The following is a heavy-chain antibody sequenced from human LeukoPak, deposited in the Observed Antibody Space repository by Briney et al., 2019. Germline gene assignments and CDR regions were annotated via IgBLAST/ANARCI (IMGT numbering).Heavy chain of an antibody. CDR3: ARDTRAGRNYYYMDV. J-gene: IGHJ6*03. CDR1: GGSISSYY. CDR2: IYTSGST. V-gene: IGHV4-4*07. Sequence: SETLSLTCTVSGGSISSYYWSWVRQPAGKGLEWIGRIYTSGSTNYNPSLKSRVTMSVDTSKNQFSLKLSSVTAADTAVYYCARDTRAGRNYYYMDVWGKGTTVTVSS.